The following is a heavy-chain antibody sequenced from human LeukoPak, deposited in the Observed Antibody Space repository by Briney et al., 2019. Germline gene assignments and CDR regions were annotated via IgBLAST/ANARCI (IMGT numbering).Heavy chain of an antibody. CDR1: GYTFTGYY. D-gene: IGHD4-17*01. V-gene: IGHV1-2*02. CDR2: INPNSGGT. Sequence: ASVKVSCKASGYTFTGYYMHWVRQAPGQGLEWMGWINPNSGGTNYAQKFQGRVTMTRDTSISTAYMELSRLRSDDTAVYYCAGVADYGDYVVDYWGQGTLVTVSS. J-gene: IGHJ4*02. CDR3: AGVADYGDYVVDY.